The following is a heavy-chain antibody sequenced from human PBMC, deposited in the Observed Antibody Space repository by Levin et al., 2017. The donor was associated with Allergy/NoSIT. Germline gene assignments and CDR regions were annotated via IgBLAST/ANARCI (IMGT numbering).Heavy chain of an antibody. V-gene: IGHV1-69*13. D-gene: IGHD3-10*01. Sequence: ASVKVSCKASGGTFSSYAISWVRQAPGQGLEWMGGIIPIFGTANYAQKFQGRVTITADESTSTAYMELSSLRSEDTAVYYCARQWVPVRGVPRKGWFDPWGQGTLVTVSS. CDR2: IIPIFGTA. CDR3: ARQWVPVRGVPRKGWFDP. CDR1: GGTFSSYA. J-gene: IGHJ5*02.